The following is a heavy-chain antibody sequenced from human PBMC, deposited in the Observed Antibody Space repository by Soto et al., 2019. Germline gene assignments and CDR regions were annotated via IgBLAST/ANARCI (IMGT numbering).Heavy chain of an antibody. Sequence: SETLFLTCTLSGSSISTYYLSWIRQPPGKGLEWIGYIHYSGSTNYNPSLKSRVTISVDTSKNQFSLKLSSVTAADTAVYYCASTVGATNYFDYWGQGTLVTVSS. V-gene: IGHV4-59*08. CDR3: ASTVGATNYFDY. CDR1: GSSISTYY. D-gene: IGHD1-26*01. J-gene: IGHJ4*02. CDR2: IHYSGST.